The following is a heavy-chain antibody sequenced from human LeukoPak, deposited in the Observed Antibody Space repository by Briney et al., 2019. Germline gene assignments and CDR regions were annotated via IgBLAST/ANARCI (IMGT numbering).Heavy chain of an antibody. CDR3: ARRGTYWNALGC. D-gene: IGHD1-1*01. CDR1: GGSVSDNGFF. Sequence: SETLSLTCTVSGGSVSDNGFFWGWIRQPPGKGLEWIGSVSYTGSTHYDPFLKSRVTMSIDTSKNQFSLNLTPVTAADTAVYYCARRGTYWNALGCWGQEALVTVSS. CDR2: VSYTGST. V-gene: IGHV4-39*01. J-gene: IGHJ4*02.